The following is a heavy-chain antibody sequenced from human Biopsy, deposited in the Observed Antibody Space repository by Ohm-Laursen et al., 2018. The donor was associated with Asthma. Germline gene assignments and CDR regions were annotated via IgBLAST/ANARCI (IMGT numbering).Heavy chain of an antibody. CDR3: ASDFPKDYVRYNFQF. CDR1: GYSLTDLS. V-gene: IGHV1-24*01. J-gene: IGHJ4*02. Sequence: SSVKVSCKISGYSLTDLSMHWVRQAPGQGLEWMGGHDHEEGGTVDARRFQGRVTMTEDTSTDTAYMELSSLSSDDTAVYYCASDFPKDYVRYNFQFWGQGILATVSS. D-gene: IGHD4-17*01. CDR2: HDHEEGGT.